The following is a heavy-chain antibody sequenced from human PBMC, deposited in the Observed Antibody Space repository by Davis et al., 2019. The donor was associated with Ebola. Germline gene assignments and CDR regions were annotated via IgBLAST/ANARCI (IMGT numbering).Heavy chain of an antibody. CDR2: TYNSGTT. CDR3: ARYRGSLVASVRYGMDV. D-gene: IGHD2-21*01. V-gene: IGHV4-4*09. J-gene: IGHJ6*02. Sequence: PSETLSLTCTVSGGNMNSHHWTWIRQSPGKGLEWIGHTYNSGTTKYNSALKSRVSMSIDTSKNQFSLKVTSVIAADTAVYYCARYRGSLVASVRYGMDVWGQGTTVTVSS. CDR1: GGNMNSHH.